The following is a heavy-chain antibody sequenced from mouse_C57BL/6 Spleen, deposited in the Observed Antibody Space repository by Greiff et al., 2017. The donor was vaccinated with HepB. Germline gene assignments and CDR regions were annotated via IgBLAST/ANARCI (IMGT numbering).Heavy chain of an antibody. D-gene: IGHD4-1*01. V-gene: IGHV5-4*01. CDR3: ARDVTGASYFDY. Sequence: EVQLVQSGAGLAKPGGSLKLSCAASGYTFSSYAMCWVGQTPEKGLEWVATISDGGSNTYYPYNLKGRVTISTDNANSNLYLQISHLKSEDTAVYYCARDVTGASYFDYWGQGTTLTVSS. CDR1: GYTFSSYA. J-gene: IGHJ2*01. CDR2: ISDGGSNT.